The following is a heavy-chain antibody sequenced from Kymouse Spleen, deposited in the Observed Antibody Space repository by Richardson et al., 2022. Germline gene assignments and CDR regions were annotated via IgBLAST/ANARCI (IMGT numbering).Heavy chain of an antibody. Sequence: QVQLQQWGAGLLKPSETLSLTCAVYGGSFSGYYWSWIRQPPGKGLEWIGEINHSGSTNYNPSLKSRVTISVDTSKNQFSLKLSSVTAADTAVYYCARGGVVRGVMEFDYWGQGTLVTVSS. CDR3: ARGGVVRGVMEFDY. D-gene: IGHD3-10*01. CDR1: GGSFSGYY. J-gene: IGHJ4*02. CDR2: INHSGST. V-gene: IGHV4-34*01.